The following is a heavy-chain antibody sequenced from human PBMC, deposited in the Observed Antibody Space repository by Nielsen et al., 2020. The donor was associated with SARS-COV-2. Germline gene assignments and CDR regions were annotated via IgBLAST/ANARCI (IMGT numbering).Heavy chain of an antibody. Sequence: SLRLSCEASGFRFDDYAMNWVRQVPGKGLEWVSGISWNSDTMAYADSVKGRFTISRDNANNFLYLQMNSLSSEDTALYYCAKSYDVLTGPMDVWGRGTTVIVSS. D-gene: IGHD3-9*01. CDR1: GFRFDDYA. CDR2: ISWNSDTM. J-gene: IGHJ6*02. CDR3: AKSYDVLTGPMDV. V-gene: IGHV3-9*01.